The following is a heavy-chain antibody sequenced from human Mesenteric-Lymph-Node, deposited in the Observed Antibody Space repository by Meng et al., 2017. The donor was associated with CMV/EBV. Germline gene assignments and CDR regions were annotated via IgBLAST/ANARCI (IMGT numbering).Heavy chain of an antibody. CDR3: AKIRNDDFWSGYSDYYYYGMDV. CDR2: ISSSSSYI. CDR1: GFTFSSYS. D-gene: IGHD3-3*01. Sequence: GESLKISCAASGFTFSSYSMNWVRQAPGKGLEWVSSISSSSSYIYYADSVKGRFTISRDNAKNSLYLQMNSLRAEDTAVYYCAKIRNDDFWSGYSDYYYYGMDVWGQGTTVTVSS. V-gene: IGHV3-21*01. J-gene: IGHJ6*02.